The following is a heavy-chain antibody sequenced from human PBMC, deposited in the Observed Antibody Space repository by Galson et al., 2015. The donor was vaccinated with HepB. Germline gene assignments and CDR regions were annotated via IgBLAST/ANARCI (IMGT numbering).Heavy chain of an antibody. D-gene: IGHD5-18*01. CDR1: GGSISSSSYY. CDR3: ARLRESAMAQAVTYYFDY. V-gene: IGHV4-39*01. J-gene: IGHJ4*02. Sequence: SETLSLTCTVSGGSISSSSYYWGWIRQPPGKGLEWIGSIYYSGSTYYNPSLKSRVTISVDTSKNQFSLELSSVTAADTAVYYCARLRESAMAQAVTYYFDYWGQGTLVTVSS. CDR2: IYYSGST.